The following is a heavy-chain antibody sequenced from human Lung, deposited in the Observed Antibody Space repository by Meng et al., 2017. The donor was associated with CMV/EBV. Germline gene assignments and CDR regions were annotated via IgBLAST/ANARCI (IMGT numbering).Heavy chain of an antibody. CDR2: VNPVSDDT. D-gene: IGHD6-19*01. Sequence: VQLVQSGAEGKRPWASVKISCQASGYTFSGFYMNWARQAPGHGLEWLGRVNPVSDDTHYAQKFVGRLTVTRGATINTAFMELTSLRPDDTAVYYCAKSSDNGWSSWGPGTLVTVSS. CDR3: AKSSDNGWSS. V-gene: IGHV1-2*06. CDR1: GYTFSGFY. J-gene: IGHJ4*01.